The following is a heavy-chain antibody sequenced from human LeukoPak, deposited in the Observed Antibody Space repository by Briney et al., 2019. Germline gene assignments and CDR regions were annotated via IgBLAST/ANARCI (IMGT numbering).Heavy chain of an antibody. D-gene: IGHD3-9*01. J-gene: IGHJ4*02. V-gene: IGHV1-24*01. CDR3: ATGVTISTGYFRDY. CDR2: FDPEDGET. CDR1: GYTLTELS. Sequence: GASVKVSCKVSGYTLTELSMHWVRQAPGKGLEWMGGFDPEDGETIYAQKFQGRVTMTEDTSTDTAYMELSSLRSEDTAVYYCATGVTISTGYFRDYWGQGTLVTVSS.